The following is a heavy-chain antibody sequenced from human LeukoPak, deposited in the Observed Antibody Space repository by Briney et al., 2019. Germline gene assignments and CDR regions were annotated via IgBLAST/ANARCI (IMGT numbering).Heavy chain of an antibody. CDR1: GFTFSSYA. V-gene: IGHV3-23*01. CDR3: AKSHIAAADALDY. CDR2: ISGSGGST. J-gene: IGHJ4*02. D-gene: IGHD6-13*01. Sequence: GGSLRLSCAASGFTFSSYAMSWVRQAPGKELEWVSAISGSGGSTYYADSVKGRFTISRDNSKNTLYLQMSSLRAEDTAVYYCAKSHIAAADALDYWGQGTLVTVSS.